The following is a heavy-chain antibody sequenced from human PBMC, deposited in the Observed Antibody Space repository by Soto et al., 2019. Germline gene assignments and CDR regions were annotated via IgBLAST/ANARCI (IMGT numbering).Heavy chain of an antibody. D-gene: IGHD6-6*01. CDR1: GYIFTTYG. J-gene: IGHJ6*02. Sequence: QIQLVQSGGEVEIPGASVTVSCEASGYIFTTYGLSWVRQTPAHGLEWMGWISADSGYTQYAQFLQGRVTMTRDTSTNTGYMQLMDLTSDDTGIYYCARDRPPGSLYGMDAWGQGTAVTVSS. CDR3: ARDRPPGSLYGMDA. CDR2: ISADSGYT. V-gene: IGHV1-18*01.